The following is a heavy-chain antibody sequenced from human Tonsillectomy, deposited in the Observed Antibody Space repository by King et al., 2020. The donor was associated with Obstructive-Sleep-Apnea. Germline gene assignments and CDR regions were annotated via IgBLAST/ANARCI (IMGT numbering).Heavy chain of an antibody. J-gene: IGHJ5*02. CDR2: IKSKTDGGTT. Sequence: ELQLVQSGGGLVKPGGSLRLSCAASGFTFSNAWMSWVRQAPGKGLEWVGRIKSKTDGGTTDYAAPVKGRFTISRDDSKNTLNLQMNSLKTEDTAVYYCTTALWVSKVPAAMYGQQINWFDPWGQGTLVTVSS. V-gene: IGHV3-15*01. D-gene: IGHD2-2*01. CDR3: TTALWVSKVPAAMYGQQINWFDP. CDR1: GFTFSNAW.